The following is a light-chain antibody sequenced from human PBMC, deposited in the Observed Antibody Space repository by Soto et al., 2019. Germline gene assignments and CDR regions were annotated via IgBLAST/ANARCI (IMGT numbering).Light chain of an antibody. CDR3: QQYNNWPIT. CDR1: QSVSSY. CDR2: AAS. Sequence: EIVLTQSPATLSLSPWERATLSCRASQSVSSYLAWYQQKPGQAPRLLIYAASTRATDIPARFSGSGSGTEFTLTISSLQSEDFAIYYCQQYNNWPITFGQGTRLEIK. V-gene: IGKV3-15*01. J-gene: IGKJ5*01.